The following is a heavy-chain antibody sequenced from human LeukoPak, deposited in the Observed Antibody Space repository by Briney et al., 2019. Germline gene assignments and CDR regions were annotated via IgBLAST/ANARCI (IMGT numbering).Heavy chain of an antibody. J-gene: IGHJ4*02. D-gene: IGHD2-15*01. V-gene: IGHV4-39*01. CDR3: AFGYSNYYFDY. Sequence: SETLSLTCTVSGGSISSSSYYWGWIRQPPGKGREWIGSIYYSGSTYYNPSLKSRVTISVDTSKNQFSLKLSSVTAADTAVYYCAFGYSNYYFDYWGQGTLVTVSS. CDR1: GGSISSSSYY. CDR2: IYYSGST.